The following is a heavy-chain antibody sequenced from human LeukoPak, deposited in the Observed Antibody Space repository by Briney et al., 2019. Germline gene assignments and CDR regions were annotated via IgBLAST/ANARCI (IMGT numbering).Heavy chain of an antibody. Sequence: GASVKVSCKASGYTFTSYGISWVRQAPGQGLEWMGWISAYNGNTNYAQKLQGRVTMTTDTSTSTAYMELRSLRSDDTAVYYCARDSPQKSGLYDILTGYYSTMAWFDYWGQGTLVTVSS. V-gene: IGHV1-18*01. CDR3: ARDSPQKSGLYDILTGYYSTMAWFDY. CDR1: GYTFTSYG. J-gene: IGHJ4*02. CDR2: ISAYNGNT. D-gene: IGHD3-9*01.